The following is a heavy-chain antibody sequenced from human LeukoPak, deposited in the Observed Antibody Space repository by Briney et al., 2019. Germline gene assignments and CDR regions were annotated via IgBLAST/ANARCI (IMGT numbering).Heavy chain of an antibody. D-gene: IGHD3-3*01. CDR3: ARTPYPYDFLSGLGGY. Sequence: PGGSLRLSCAASGFIFSNYAITWVRQAPGKGLEWVSVISGSGGNTYYADSVKGRFTISRDNSENTLFLQMNSLRAEDTAVYYCARTPYPYDFLSGLGGYWGQGTLVTVSS. CDR2: ISGSGGNT. V-gene: IGHV3-23*01. CDR1: GFIFSNYA. J-gene: IGHJ4*02.